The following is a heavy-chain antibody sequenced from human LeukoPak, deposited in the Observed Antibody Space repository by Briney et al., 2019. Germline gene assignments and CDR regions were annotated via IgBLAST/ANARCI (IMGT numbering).Heavy chain of an antibody. J-gene: IGHJ3*02. V-gene: IGHV3-23*01. CDR3: AKDQGGAFDI. CDR1: GFTFSSYA. D-gene: IGHD3-16*01. Sequence: GASLRLSCAASGFTFSSYAMSWVRQAPGKGLEWVSAISGSGGSTYYADSVKGRSTISRDNSKNTLYLQMNSLRAEDTAVYYCAKDQGGAFDIWGQGTMVTVSS. CDR2: ISGSGGST.